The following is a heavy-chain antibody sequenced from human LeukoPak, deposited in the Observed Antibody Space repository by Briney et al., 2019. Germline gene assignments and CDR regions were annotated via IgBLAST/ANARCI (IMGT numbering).Heavy chain of an antibody. D-gene: IGHD1-1*01. J-gene: IGHJ4*02. CDR1: GYTFTDYF. V-gene: IGHV1-2*02. Sequence: RASVKVSCKASGYTFTDYFLQWVRHAPGQGLEWMGWINPNSGGTSYAQKFQGRVTMTRDMSISTAYMELSRLTSDDTAVYYCARDYELGTAGTAYEYFDCWGQGILVTVSS. CDR2: INPNSGGT. CDR3: ARDYELGTAGTAYEYFDC.